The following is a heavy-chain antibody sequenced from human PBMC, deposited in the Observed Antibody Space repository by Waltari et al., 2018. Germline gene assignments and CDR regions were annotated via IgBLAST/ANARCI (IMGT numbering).Heavy chain of an antibody. J-gene: IGHJ5*02. CDR1: GGSISGYY. CDR2: VYTSGST. V-gene: IGHV4-4*07. D-gene: IGHD1-26*01. CDR3: AREIDRGPGRWFDP. Sequence: QVQLQESGPGLVKPSETLSLTCTVSGGSISGYYWNWIRQPAGKGLEWIGRVYTSGSTNYNPSLKSRVTMSVDTSKNQFSLKLSSVTAADTAVYFCAREIDRGPGRWFDPWGQGTPVTVSS.